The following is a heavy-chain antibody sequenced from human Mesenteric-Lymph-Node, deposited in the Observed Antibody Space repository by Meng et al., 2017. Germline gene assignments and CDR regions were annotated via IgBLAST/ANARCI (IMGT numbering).Heavy chain of an antibody. J-gene: IGHJ3*02. CDR2: ISYDGSNK. D-gene: IGHD5-18*01. CDR1: GFTFSSYA. V-gene: IGHV3-30*04. CDR3: ARERGGTWIQLCSDAFDI. Sequence: GGSLRLSCAASGFTFSSYAMHWVRQAPGKGLEWVAVISYDGSNKYYADSVKGRFTISRDNSKNTLYLQMNSLRAEDTAVYYCARERGGTWIQLCSDAFDIWGQGTMVTVSS.